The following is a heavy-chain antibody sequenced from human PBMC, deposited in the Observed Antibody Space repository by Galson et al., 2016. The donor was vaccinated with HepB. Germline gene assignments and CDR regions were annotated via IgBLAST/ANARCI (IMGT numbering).Heavy chain of an antibody. CDR1: GLTFRSYT. D-gene: IGHD2-15*01. CDR3: AKDGGYCSDATCYYRNS. CDR2: ITGSGGWI. V-gene: IGHV3-23*01. J-gene: IGHJ4*02. Sequence: SLRLSCAVSGLTFRSYTMNWVRQAPGKGLEWVSTITGSGGWIKYADSVKGRLITSRDNSKNTLYLQLNSLRAEDTAVYYCAKDGGYCSDATCYYRNSWGQGTLVTVSS.